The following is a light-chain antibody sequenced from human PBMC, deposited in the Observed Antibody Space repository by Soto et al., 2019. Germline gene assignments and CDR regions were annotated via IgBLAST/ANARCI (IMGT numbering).Light chain of an antibody. CDR2: EVT. V-gene: IGLV2-8*01. CDR3: CSYAGSNNLI. CDR1: SSDVGGYNY. J-gene: IGLJ2*01. Sequence: QSALTQPPAASGSPGQSVTISCTGTSSDVGGYNYVSWYQQHPGKAPKLIIYEVTKRPSGIPDRFSGSKSGNTASLTVSGLQAEDEADYYCCSYAGSNNLIFGGGTKLTFL.